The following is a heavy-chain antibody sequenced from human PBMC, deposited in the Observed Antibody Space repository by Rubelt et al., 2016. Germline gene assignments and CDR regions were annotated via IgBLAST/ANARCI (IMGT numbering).Heavy chain of an antibody. D-gene: IGHD2-2*01. Sequence: QVQLQESGPGLVKPSQTLSLTCTVSGGSISSGGYYWSWIRQHPGKGLEWIGYIYYSGRSSHNPSLEGRISTSVDTSKNQFPLKLSSVTAADTAGYYCARDSTSFSLDYWGQGILVTVTS. CDR3: ARDSTSFSLDY. V-gene: IGHV4-31*03. CDR2: IYYSGRS. J-gene: IGHJ4*02. CDR1: GGSISSGGYY.